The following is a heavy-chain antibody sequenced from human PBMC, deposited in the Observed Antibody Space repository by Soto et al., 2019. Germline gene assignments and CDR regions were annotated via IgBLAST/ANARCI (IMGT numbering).Heavy chain of an antibody. D-gene: IGHD2-15*01. CDR1: GGSISSSSYY. CDR3: ARDIVVVVAATPYNWFDP. J-gene: IGHJ5*02. Sequence: SETLSLTCTVSGGSISSSSYYWGWIRQPPGKGLEWIGSIYYSGSTYYNPSLKSRVTISVDTSKNQFSLELSSVTAADTAVYYRARDIVVVVAATPYNWFDPWGQGTLVTVSS. CDR2: IYYSGST. V-gene: IGHV4-39*01.